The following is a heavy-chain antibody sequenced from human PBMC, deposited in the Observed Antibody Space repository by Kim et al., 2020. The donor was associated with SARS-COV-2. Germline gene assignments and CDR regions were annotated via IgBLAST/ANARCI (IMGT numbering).Heavy chain of an antibody. CDR3: ASQGGGYDFWSGYFLFDP. J-gene: IGHJ5*02. CDR1: GYTFTGYY. Sequence: ASVKVSCKASGYTFTGYYMHWVRQAPGQGLEWMGRINPNSGGTNYAQKFQGRVTMTRDTSISTAYMELSRLRSDDTAVYYCASQGGGYDFWSGYFLFDPWGQGTLVTVSS. CDR2: INPNSGGT. V-gene: IGHV1-2*06. D-gene: IGHD3-3*01.